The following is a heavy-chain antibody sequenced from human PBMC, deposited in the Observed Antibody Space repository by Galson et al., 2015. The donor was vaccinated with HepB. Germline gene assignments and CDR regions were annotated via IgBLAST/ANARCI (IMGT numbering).Heavy chain of an antibody. CDR2: IYYSGST. CDR1: GGSISSYY. Sequence: ETLSLTCTVSGGSISSYYWSWIRQPPGKGLEWIEYIYYSGSTNYNPSLKSRVTISVDTSKNQFSLKLSSVTAADTAVYYCASQGSIAAAGTGDYYYYGMDVWGQGTTVAVSS. V-gene: IGHV4-59*08. CDR3: ASQGSIAAAGTGDYYYYGMDV. D-gene: IGHD6-13*01. J-gene: IGHJ6*02.